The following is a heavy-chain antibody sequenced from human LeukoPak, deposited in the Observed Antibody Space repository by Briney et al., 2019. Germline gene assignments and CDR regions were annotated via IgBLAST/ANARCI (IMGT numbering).Heavy chain of an antibody. CDR1: GFTFSSYG. V-gene: IGHV3-30*02. D-gene: IGHD6-25*01. Sequence: GGSLRLSCAASGFTFSSYGMYWVRQAPGKGLEWVAFIRYDGSNKYYADSVKGRFTISRDNSKNTLYLQMNSLRAEDTAVYYCAKDRVSSAPYYFDYWGQGTLVTVSS. J-gene: IGHJ4*02. CDR3: AKDRVSSAPYYFDY. CDR2: IRYDGSNK.